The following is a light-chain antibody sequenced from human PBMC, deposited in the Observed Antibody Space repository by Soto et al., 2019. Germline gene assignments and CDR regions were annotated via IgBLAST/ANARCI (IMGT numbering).Light chain of an antibody. CDR2: KAS. V-gene: IGKV1-5*03. CDR1: QSISNW. CDR3: QQYYSYSRT. J-gene: IGKJ1*01. Sequence: DIQMTQSPSTLSAFVGDRVTMTFVASQSISNWLAWYQQKPGKAPKLLIYKASSLESGVPSRFSGSGSGSDFTLTISSLQPDDLATYYCQQYYSYSRTFGQGTKVDIK.